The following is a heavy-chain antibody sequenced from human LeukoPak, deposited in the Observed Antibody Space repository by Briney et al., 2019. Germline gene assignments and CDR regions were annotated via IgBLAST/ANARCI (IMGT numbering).Heavy chain of an antibody. Sequence: SETLSLTCTVSGGSISSSSYYWGWIRQPPGKGLEWIGSIYYSGSPYYNPSLKSRVTISEDTSKKQFSLKLSSVTAADTAVYYCARHVGFITMVRGVINNNWFDPWGQGTLVTVSS. CDR2: IYYSGSP. CDR1: GGSISSSSYY. CDR3: ARHVGFITMVRGVINNNWFDP. D-gene: IGHD3-10*01. V-gene: IGHV4-39*01. J-gene: IGHJ5*02.